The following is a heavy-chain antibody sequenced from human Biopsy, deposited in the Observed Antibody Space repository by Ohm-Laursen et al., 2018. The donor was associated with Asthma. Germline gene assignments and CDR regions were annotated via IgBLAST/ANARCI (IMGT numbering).Heavy chain of an antibody. V-gene: IGHV3-33*01. CDR1: GFTFSSYV. Sequence: SLRLSCAASGFTFSSYVMHWVRQAPGKGLAWVAVMWYDGSNNYYADSVKGRFTISRDNSKNTLYLQMNSLRAEDTAVYYCARGGLGYCSSTSCYQNYYYGMDVWGQGTTVTVSS. CDR2: MWYDGSNN. CDR3: ARGGLGYCSSTSCYQNYYYGMDV. J-gene: IGHJ6*02. D-gene: IGHD2-2*01.